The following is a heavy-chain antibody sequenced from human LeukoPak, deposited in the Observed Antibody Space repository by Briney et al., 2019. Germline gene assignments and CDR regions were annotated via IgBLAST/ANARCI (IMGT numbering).Heavy chain of an antibody. Sequence: PGGPLRLSCAASGFTFSSYAMSWVRPAPGKGVEWGSAIRGSSGMTYYADSVKGRFTISRDNSKNTLYLQMNSLRAEDTAVYYCAKGNLRGPRPNIDYWGQGTLVTVSP. D-gene: IGHD5/OR15-5a*01. CDR3: AKGNLRGPRPNIDY. CDR2: IRGSSGMT. J-gene: IGHJ4*02. CDR1: GFTFSSYA. V-gene: IGHV3-23*01.